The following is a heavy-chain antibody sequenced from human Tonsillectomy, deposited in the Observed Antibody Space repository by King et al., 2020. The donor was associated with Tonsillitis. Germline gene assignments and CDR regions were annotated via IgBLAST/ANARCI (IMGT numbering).Heavy chain of an antibody. CDR1: GYSFTSYG. CDR2: ISSYNGNT. CDR3: ARAFYSSGWSSPFDC. V-gene: IGHV1-18*04. Sequence: VQLVESGAEVKKPGASVKVSCKASGYSFTSYGISWVRQAPGQGLEWMGWISSYNGNTNYAQKLQGRVTLTTETSTSTAYMELRRLRSDDTAVYYCARAFYSSGWSSPFDCWGQGTLVTVSS. J-gene: IGHJ4*02. D-gene: IGHD6-19*01.